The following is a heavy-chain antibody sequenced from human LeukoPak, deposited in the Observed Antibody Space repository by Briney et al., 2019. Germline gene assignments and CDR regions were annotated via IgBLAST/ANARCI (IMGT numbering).Heavy chain of an antibody. CDR3: TTDRQLWLYRDY. Sequence: PGGSLRLSCAASGFTFSNAWMSWVRQAPGKGLEWVGRIKSKTDGGTTDYAAPVKGRFTISRDDSNNTLYLQMNSLKTEDTAVYYCTTDRQLWLYRDYWGQGTLVTVSS. CDR2: IKSKTDGGTT. D-gene: IGHD5-18*01. CDR1: GFTFSNAW. J-gene: IGHJ4*02. V-gene: IGHV3-15*01.